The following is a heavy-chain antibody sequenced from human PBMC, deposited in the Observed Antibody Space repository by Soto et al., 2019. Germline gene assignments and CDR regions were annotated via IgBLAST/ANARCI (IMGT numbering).Heavy chain of an antibody. Sequence: ASVKVSCKASGGTFSSYAISWVRQAPGQGLEWMGGIIPIFGTANYAQKFQGRVTITADESTSTAYMELSSLRSEDTAVYYCARTLGYCSGGSCYSDAYFDYWGQGTLVTVSS. CDR2: IIPIFGTA. D-gene: IGHD2-15*01. CDR1: GGTFSSYA. CDR3: ARTLGYCSGGSCYSDAYFDY. V-gene: IGHV1-69*13. J-gene: IGHJ4*02.